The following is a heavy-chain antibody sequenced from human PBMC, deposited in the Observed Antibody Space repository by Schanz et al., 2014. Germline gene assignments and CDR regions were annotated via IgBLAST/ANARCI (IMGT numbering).Heavy chain of an antibody. D-gene: IGHD6-13*01. CDR2: ISHDGYST. CDR3: ARDLIAAAESWFDP. CDR1: GFTFSIYA. Sequence: VQLVESGGGLVQPGGSLRLSCSASGFTFSIYAMHWVRQAPGKGLEYVSAISHDGYSTYYADSVKGRFTISRDNSKNTLYLQMNSLRAEDTAVYYCARDLIAAAESWFDPWGQGTLVTVSS. J-gene: IGHJ5*02. V-gene: IGHV3-64*04.